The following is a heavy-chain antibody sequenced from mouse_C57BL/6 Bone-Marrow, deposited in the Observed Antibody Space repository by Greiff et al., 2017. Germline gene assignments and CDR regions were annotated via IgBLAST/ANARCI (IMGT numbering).Heavy chain of an antibody. D-gene: IGHD1-1*01. CDR3: ARDGNSGTIDD. CDR2: IDPSDSYT. J-gene: IGHJ2*01. CDR1: GYTFTSYW. V-gene: IGHV1-59*01. Sequence: VQLQQPGAELVRPGTSVKLSCKASGYTFTSYWMHWVKQRPGQGLEWIGVIDPSDSYTTYNQKFKGKATLTADNSSSKAYMQLSSLTSEDTSVYYCARDGNSGTIDDWGQGTTLTVSA.